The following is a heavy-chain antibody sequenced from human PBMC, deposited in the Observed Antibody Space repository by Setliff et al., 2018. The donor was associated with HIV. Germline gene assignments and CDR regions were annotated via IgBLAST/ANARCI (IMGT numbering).Heavy chain of an antibody. D-gene: IGHD3-3*01. J-gene: IGHJ4*02. CDR1: GFTFSRYG. CDR3: ARDPLLFLEWLSPGYPFDY. Sequence: GGSLRLSCAASGFTFSRYGMHWVRQAPGKGLEWVAFISYDGIKKYDADFVKGRFTISRDNSKNTLFLQMNSLRGDDTAVYYCARDPLLFLEWLSPGYPFDYWGQGTLVTVSS. CDR2: ISYDGIKK. V-gene: IGHV3-30*04.